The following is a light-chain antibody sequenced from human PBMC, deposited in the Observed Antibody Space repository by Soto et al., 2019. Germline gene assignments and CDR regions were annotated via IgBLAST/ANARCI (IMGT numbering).Light chain of an antibody. CDR3: HQYATSPQT. V-gene: IGKV3-20*01. CDR1: QTIARNF. CDR2: GVF. J-gene: IGKJ1*01. Sequence: EIVLTQSPGTLSLSPGERATLSCRASQTIARNFLAWYQQKPGQAPRLLIYGVFSRATGVPDRFRGSGSGTDFSLTISGLEPEDLAVYYCHQYATSPQTFGQGTKVDIK.